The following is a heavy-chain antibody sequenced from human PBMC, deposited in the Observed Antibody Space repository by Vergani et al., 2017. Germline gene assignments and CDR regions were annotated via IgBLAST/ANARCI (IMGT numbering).Heavy chain of an antibody. J-gene: IGHJ3*02. CDR1: GGTFSSYT. Sequence: QVQLAQSGAEVKKPGSSVKVSCKASGGTFSSYTISWVRQAPGQGLEWMGRIIPILGIANYAQKFQGRVTITADKSTSTAYMELSSLRSEDTAVYYCARGGKAPGVAFDIWGQGTMVTVSS. V-gene: IGHV1-69*02. D-gene: IGHD3-16*01. CDR2: IIPILGIA. CDR3: ARGGKAPGVAFDI.